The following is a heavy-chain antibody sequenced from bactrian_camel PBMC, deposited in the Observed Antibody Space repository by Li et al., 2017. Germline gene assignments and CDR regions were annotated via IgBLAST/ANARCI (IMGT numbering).Heavy chain of an antibody. D-gene: IGHD7*01. CDR2: VDTNGFT. J-gene: IGHJ4*01. CDR3: AAKPCTGGDYCSWRSGPGTMY. Sequence: HVQLVESGGGSVQAGGSLKLACVASGDIFSNLYMAWFRQAPEKEREGVAAVDTNGFTTYTYAVQGRFTISRDNAKNTVYLQMNSLKPEDTAKYFCAAKPCTGGDYCSWRSGPGTMYWGQGTQVTVS. V-gene: IGHV3S53*01. CDR1: GDIFSNLY.